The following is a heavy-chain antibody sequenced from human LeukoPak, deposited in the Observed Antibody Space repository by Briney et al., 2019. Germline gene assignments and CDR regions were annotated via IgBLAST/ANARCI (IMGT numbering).Heavy chain of an antibody. CDR3: AKDLVVVAAYFDY. CDR1: GFIVSHNY. Sequence: PGGSLRLSCAASGFIVSHNYMTWVRQAPGKGLEWISVIYIDGTTYYADSVKGRFTISRDQANNTLYLQMNTLRDEDTAVYYCAKDLVVVAAYFDYWGQGTLVTVSS. J-gene: IGHJ4*02. V-gene: IGHV3-53*01. D-gene: IGHD2-15*01. CDR2: IYIDGTT.